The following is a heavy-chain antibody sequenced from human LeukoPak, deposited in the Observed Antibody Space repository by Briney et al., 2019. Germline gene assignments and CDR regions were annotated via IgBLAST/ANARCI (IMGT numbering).Heavy chain of an antibody. J-gene: IGHJ4*02. V-gene: IGHV3-30*04. D-gene: IGHD3-16*01. Sequence: PGRSLRLSCAASGFTFSSYAMHWVRQAPGKGLEWVAVISYDGSNKYYADSVKGRFTISRDNSKNTLYLQMNSLRAEDTAVYYCANDPDWGNGYWGQGTLVTVSS. CDR2: ISYDGSNK. CDR3: ANDPDWGNGY. CDR1: GFTFSSYA.